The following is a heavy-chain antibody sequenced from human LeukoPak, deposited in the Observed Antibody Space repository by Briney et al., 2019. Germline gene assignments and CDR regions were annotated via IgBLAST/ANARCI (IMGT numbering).Heavy chain of an antibody. CDR2: IIPIFGTA. D-gene: IGHD3-3*01. Sequence: ASVKVSCKASGGTFSSYAISWVRQAPGQGLEWMGGIIPIFGTANYAQKFQGRVTITADESTSTAYMELSSLRSEDTAVYYCARDHSETSYDFWSGLDYYGMDVWGQGTTVTVSS. J-gene: IGHJ6*02. CDR3: ARDHSETSYDFWSGLDYYGMDV. V-gene: IGHV1-69*13. CDR1: GGTFSSYA.